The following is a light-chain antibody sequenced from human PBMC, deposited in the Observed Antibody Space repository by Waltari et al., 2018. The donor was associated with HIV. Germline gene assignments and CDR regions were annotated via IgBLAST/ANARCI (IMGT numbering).Light chain of an antibody. CDR2: YDD. V-gene: IGLV1-36*01. CDR1: RANTGSTL. Sequence: QSVLTQPPSVSGAPRQSPTIPCSADRANTGSTLLTSYQQLPGKAPSLLIYYDDLLSSGVSDRSSGAKSGTAASLAISGLQSEDEADYYCATWDDILRGYVFGPGTKVTVL. J-gene: IGLJ1*01. CDR3: ATWDDILRGYV.